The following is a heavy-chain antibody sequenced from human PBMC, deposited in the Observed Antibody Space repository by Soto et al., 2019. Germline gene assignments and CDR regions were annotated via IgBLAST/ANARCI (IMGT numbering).Heavy chain of an antibody. CDR3: ARCYCSVGSCYACWHFDL. Sequence: QVQLVQSGAEVKEPGASVKVSCQASGYTFTNYAISWVRQAPGQGLEWMGWISASTGDTDQAQNCQGRVTMTLDTSTNTANMELRSLRTDDTAVYYCARCYCSVGSCYACWHFDLWGRGTLVTVSS. J-gene: IGHJ2*01. D-gene: IGHD2-15*01. CDR1: GYTFTNYA. CDR2: ISASTGDT. V-gene: IGHV1-18*01.